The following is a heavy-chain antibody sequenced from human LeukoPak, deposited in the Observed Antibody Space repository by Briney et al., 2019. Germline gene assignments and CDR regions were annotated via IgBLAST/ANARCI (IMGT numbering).Heavy chain of an antibody. CDR1: GYTFTSYY. CDR2: INPSGGST. D-gene: IGHD6-19*01. V-gene: IGHV1-46*01. J-gene: IGHJ6*03. Sequence: ASVKVSCKASGYTFTSYYMHWVRQAPGQGLEWMGIINPSGGSTSYAQKLQGRVTITADKSTSTAYMELSSLRSEDTAVYYCARVVGGWYALFYYYYYMDVWGKGTTVTVSS. CDR3: ARVVGGWYALFYYYYYMDV.